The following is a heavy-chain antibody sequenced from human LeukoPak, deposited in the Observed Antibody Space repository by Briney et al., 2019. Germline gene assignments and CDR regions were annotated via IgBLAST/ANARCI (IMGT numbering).Heavy chain of an antibody. CDR3: ATGIAVAGSEEIYFDY. V-gene: IGHV3-11*03. CDR2: ISSSSYT. D-gene: IGHD6-19*01. J-gene: IGHJ4*02. Sequence: GGPLRLSCAASGFTSSDYYMSWIRQAPGKGLEWVSYISSSSYTNYADSVKGRFTISRDNAKNSLYLQMNSLRAEDTAVYYCATGIAVAGSEEIYFDYWGQGTLVTASS. CDR1: GFTSSDYY.